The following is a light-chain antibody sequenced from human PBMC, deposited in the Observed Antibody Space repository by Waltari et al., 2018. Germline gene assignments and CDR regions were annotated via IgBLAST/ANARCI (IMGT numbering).Light chain of an antibody. CDR2: AAS. V-gene: IGKV1-16*02. CDR1: QGISNY. Sequence: DIQMTQSPSSLSASVGDRVTISCRESQGISNYLSWFQQNPGKVPKCLIYAASSLQSWVPSEFSGSGSGTDFTLSITRLQPEDFATYYCQQYNSYPITFGQGTRLEIK. J-gene: IGKJ5*01. CDR3: QQYNSYPIT.